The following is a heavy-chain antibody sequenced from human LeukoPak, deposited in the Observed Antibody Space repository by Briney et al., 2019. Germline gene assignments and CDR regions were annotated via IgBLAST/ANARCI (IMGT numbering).Heavy chain of an antibody. V-gene: IGHV4-4*07. D-gene: IGHD2-2*01. J-gene: IGHJ5*02. CDR2: ISASGNT. Sequence: SETLSLTRSVSGGSLNGNYRSWIRQPAGKGREGVGLISASGNTNYNPSLEGRITMSVDASKNQFSLTLRSVTAADTAVYYCARDLAVPPYNWFDPWGQGTLVTVSS. CDR3: ARDLAVPPYNWFDP. CDR1: GGSLNGNY.